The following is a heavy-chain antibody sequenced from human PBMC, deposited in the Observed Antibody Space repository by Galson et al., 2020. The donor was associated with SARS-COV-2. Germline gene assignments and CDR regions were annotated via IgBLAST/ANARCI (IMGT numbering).Heavy chain of an antibody. CDR3: ARYLRGWRGIYYYYYMDV. D-gene: IGHD3-10*01. CDR2: IYHSGST. V-gene: IGHV4-4*02. CDR1: GGSISSSNW. Sequence: SETLSLTCAVSGGSISSSNWWSWVRQPPGKGLEWIGEIYHSGSTNYNPSLRSRVTISVDKSKNHFSLKLSSVIAADTAVYYCARYLRGWRGIYYYYYMDVWGQGTTVTVSS. J-gene: IGHJ6*03.